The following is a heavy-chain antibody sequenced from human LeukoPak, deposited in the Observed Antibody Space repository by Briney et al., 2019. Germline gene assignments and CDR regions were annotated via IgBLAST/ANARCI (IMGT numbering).Heavy chain of an antibody. Sequence: PSETLPLTCTVSGGSISSYYWSWIRQPPGKGLEWIGYIYYSGSTNYNPSLKSRVTISVDTSKNQFSLKLSSVTAADTAVYYCARARYYYDSSGYYSYYFDYWGQGTLVTVSS. CDR1: GGSISSYY. V-gene: IGHV4-59*01. CDR3: ARARYYYDSSGYYSYYFDY. CDR2: IYYSGST. D-gene: IGHD3-22*01. J-gene: IGHJ4*02.